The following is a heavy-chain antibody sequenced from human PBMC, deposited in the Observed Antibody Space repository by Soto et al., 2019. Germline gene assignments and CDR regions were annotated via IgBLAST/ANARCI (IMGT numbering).Heavy chain of an antibody. J-gene: IGHJ6*02. V-gene: IGHV1-69*06. D-gene: IGHD2-15*01. CDR3: ARDPDCSGGSCYDHYCMDV. CDR2: IIPIFGTA. Sequence: QVQLVQSGAEVKKPGSSVKVSCKASGGTFSSYAISWVRQVPGQGLEWMGGIIPIFGTANYAQKFHGRVTITADKSTSTAYMELSSLRSEDTAVYYCARDPDCSGGSCYDHYCMDVWGQGTTVTVSS. CDR1: GGTFSSYA.